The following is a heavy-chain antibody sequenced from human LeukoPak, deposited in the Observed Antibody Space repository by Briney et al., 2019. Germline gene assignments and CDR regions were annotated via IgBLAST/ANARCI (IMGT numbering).Heavy chain of an antibody. CDR2: IRGKAYGGTT. D-gene: IGHD4-23*01. V-gene: IGHV3-49*04. Sequence: GGSLRLSCTASGFTFGDYAMSWVRQAPGKGLEWVGFIRGKAYGGTTEYAASVKGRFTISRYDSKSIAYLQMNSLKTEDTAVYYCTFDYGGNTGYFQHWGQGTLVTVSS. J-gene: IGHJ1*01. CDR3: TFDYGGNTGYFQH. CDR1: GFTFGDYA.